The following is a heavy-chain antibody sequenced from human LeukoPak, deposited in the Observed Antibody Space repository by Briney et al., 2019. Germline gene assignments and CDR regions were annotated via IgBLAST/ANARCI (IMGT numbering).Heavy chain of an antibody. CDR2: INAGNGNT. J-gene: IGHJ4*02. V-gene: IGHV1-3*01. CDR3: ARALDITYYYGSGSHYAFDY. CDR1: GYIFISYA. D-gene: IGHD3-10*01. Sequence: ASVKVSCKASGYIFISYAIHWVRQAPGQRLEWIGWINAGNGNTKYSQKFQGRLTITRDTSANTAYMELSSLRSEDTAVYYCARALDITYYYGSGSHYAFDYWGQGTQVTVSS.